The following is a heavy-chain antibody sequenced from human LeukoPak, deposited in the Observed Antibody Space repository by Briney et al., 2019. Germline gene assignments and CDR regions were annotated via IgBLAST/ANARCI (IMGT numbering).Heavy chain of an antibody. CDR1: GFTFSSYS. Sequence: GGSLRLSCAASGFTFSSYSMNWVRQAPGKGLEWVSYISSSSSYTNYADSVKGRFTISRDNAKNSLYLQMNSLRAEDTAVYYCARGITMVRGVIKIAWGQGTLVTVSS. CDR2: ISSSSSYT. V-gene: IGHV3-21*05. J-gene: IGHJ5*02. D-gene: IGHD3-10*01. CDR3: ARGITMVRGVIKIA.